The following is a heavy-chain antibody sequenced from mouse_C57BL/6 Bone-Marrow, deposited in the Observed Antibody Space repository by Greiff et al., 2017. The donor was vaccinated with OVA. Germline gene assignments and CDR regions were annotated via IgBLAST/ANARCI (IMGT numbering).Heavy chain of an antibody. D-gene: IGHD1-1*01. J-gene: IGHJ3*01. CDR2: ISYDGSN. CDR1: GYSITSGYY. CDR3: ARAGGSSWSWFAY. Sequence: VQLKESGPGLVKPSQSLSLTCSVTGYSITSGYYWNWIRQFPGNKLEWMGYISYDGSNNYNPSLKNRISITRDTSKNQFFLKLNSVTTEDTATYYCARAGGSSWSWFAYWGQGTLVTVSA. V-gene: IGHV3-6*01.